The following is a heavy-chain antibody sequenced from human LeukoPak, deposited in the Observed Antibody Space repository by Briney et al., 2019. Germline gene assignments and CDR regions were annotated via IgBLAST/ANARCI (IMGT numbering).Heavy chain of an antibody. CDR3: ARQSTGGCYYATYLQQ. CDR1: GYTFSSYG. D-gene: IGHD1-26*01. J-gene: IGHJ1*01. Sequence: ASVKVSCKASGYTFSSYGISWVRQAPGQGLEWMGWISGYNGNTNYAQQVQGRVSMTTDTSTSTAYMELRSLKSDDTAVYYCARQSTGGCYYATYLQQWGQGTLVTVSS. CDR2: ISGYNGNT. V-gene: IGHV1-18*01.